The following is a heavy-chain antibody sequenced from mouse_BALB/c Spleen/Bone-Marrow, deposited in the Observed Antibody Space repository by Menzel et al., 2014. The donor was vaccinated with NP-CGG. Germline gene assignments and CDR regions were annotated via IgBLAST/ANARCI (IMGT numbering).Heavy chain of an antibody. CDR1: GYTFXSYN. Sequence: LQQSGAELVKPGASVKMSCKASGYTFXSYNMHWVKQTPGQGLEWIGAIYPGNGDTSYNQKFKGKATLTADKSSSTAYMQLSSLTSEDSAVYYCATLYAMDYWGQGTSVTVSS. J-gene: IGHJ4*01. V-gene: IGHV1-12*01. CDR2: IYPGNGDT. CDR3: ATLYAMDY.